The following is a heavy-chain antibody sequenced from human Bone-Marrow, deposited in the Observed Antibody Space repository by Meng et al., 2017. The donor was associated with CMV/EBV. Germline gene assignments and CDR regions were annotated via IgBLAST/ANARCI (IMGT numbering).Heavy chain of an antibody. CDR1: GFTFSSYA. Sequence: LKISCAASGFTFSSYAMHWVRHAPGKGLEWVAVISYDGSNKYYSDSVKGRFTISRDNSKNTLYLQMTSLRAEDTAVYYCARGGVVVIPAAISYYYYGMDVWGQGTTVTVSS. CDR2: ISYDGSNK. V-gene: IGHV3-30*04. D-gene: IGHD2-2*01. CDR3: ARGGVVVIPAAISYYYYGMDV. J-gene: IGHJ6*02.